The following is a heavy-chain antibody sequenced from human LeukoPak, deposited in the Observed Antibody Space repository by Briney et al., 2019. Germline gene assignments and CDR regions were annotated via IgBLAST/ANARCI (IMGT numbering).Heavy chain of an antibody. V-gene: IGHV3-53*01. Sequence: PGGSLRLSCAASGFNVNSYYMSWVRQAPGRGLEWVSALSSGDNTHYADSVNGRFTISRDNSKNTLYLQLNSLRAEDTAVYYCARRYCSTCPTGHAFGLWGQGTMVTVSS. CDR2: LSSGDNT. CDR3: ARRYCSTCPTGHAFGL. CDR1: GFNVNSYY. D-gene: IGHD2-2*01. J-gene: IGHJ3*01.